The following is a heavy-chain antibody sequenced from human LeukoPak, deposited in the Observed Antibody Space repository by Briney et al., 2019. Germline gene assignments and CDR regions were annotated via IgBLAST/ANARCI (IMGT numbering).Heavy chain of an antibody. CDR3: ARALIQLWPMDV. V-gene: IGHV3-43*02. J-gene: IGHJ6*04. D-gene: IGHD5-18*01. Sequence: PGGSLRLSCAASGFSFDDYAMHWVRQAPGKGLEWVSLISGDGGNTYYADSVKGRFTISRDNSKNSLYLQMNSLRAEDSAVYYCARALIQLWPMDVWGKGTTVTVSS. CDR2: ISGDGGNT. CDR1: GFSFDDYA.